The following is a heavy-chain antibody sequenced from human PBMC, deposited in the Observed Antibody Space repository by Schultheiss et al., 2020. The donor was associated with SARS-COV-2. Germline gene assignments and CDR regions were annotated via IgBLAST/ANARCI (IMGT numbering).Heavy chain of an antibody. Sequence: GGSLRLSCAASRFTFSSYGMNWVRQAPGKGLEWVGRIKSKTDGGTTDYAAPVKGRFTISRDDSKNTLYLQMNSLKTEDTAVYYCTTGGRFGELWPFDYWGQGTLVTVSS. V-gene: IGHV3-15*01. CDR3: TTGGRFGELWPFDY. CDR2: IKSKTDGGTT. CDR1: RFTFSSYG. D-gene: IGHD3-10*01. J-gene: IGHJ4*02.